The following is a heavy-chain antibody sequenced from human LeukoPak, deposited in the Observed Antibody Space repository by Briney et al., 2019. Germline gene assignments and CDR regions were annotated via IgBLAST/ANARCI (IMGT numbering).Heavy chain of an antibody. CDR3: ARATLRRRVVVPAALPYYYMDV. J-gene: IGHJ6*03. CDR2: INPNSGGT. V-gene: IGHV1-2*04. D-gene: IGHD2-2*01. Sequence: ASVKVSCKASGYTFTGYYMHWVRQAPGQGLEWMGWINPNSGGTNYAQKFQGWVTMTRDTSISTAYMELSRLRSDDTAVYYCARATLRRRVVVPAALPYYYMDVWGKGTTVTVSS. CDR1: GYTFTGYY.